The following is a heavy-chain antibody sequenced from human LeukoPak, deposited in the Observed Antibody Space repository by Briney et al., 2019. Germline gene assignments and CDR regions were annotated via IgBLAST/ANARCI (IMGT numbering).Heavy chain of an antibody. D-gene: IGHD2-15*01. V-gene: IGHV4-59*01. J-gene: IGHJ4*02. CDR3: ARIPFYCSGGSCYAHFDY. Sequence: SETLSLTCTVSGGSISDYYWTWIRQPPGKGLEWIGYIYYSGSTNYNPSLKSRVTISVDTSKNQFSLKLSSVTAADTAVYYCARIPFYCSGGSCYAHFDYWGQGTLVTVSS. CDR2: IYYSGST. CDR1: GGSISDYY.